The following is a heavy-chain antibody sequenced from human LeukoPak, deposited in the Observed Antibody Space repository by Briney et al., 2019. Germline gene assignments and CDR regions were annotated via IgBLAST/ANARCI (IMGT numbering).Heavy chain of an antibody. Sequence: GGSLRLSCAASGFTFSSYSMNWVRQAPGKGLEWVSSISSSSSYIYYADSVKGRFTISRDNAKNSLYLQMNSLRAEDTAVYYCARDYGSGSSQYYFDYWGQGTLVTVSS. CDR2: ISSSSSYI. D-gene: IGHD3-10*01. V-gene: IGHV3-21*01. J-gene: IGHJ4*02. CDR3: ARDYGSGSSQYYFDY. CDR1: GFTFSSYS.